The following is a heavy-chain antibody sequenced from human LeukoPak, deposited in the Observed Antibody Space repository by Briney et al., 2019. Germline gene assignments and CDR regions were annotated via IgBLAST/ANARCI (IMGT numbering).Heavy chain of an antibody. CDR1: GGSINSYY. CDR2: IHYTGST. J-gene: IGHJ4*02. V-gene: IGHV4-59*08. D-gene: IGHD3-10*01. Sequence: TASETLSLTCTVSGGSINSYYWSWIRQPPGKGLECIGYIHYTGSTNYNPSLKSRVTISVVTSKSQFSLNLSSVTAADTALYYCAKHYMGSSYNHALDCWGQGTLVTVSS. CDR3: AKHYMGSSYNHALDC.